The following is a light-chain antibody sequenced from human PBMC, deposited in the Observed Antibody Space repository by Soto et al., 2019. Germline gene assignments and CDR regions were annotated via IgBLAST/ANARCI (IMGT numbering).Light chain of an antibody. J-gene: IGKJ1*01. CDR3: QQSYSTPPT. CDR2: GAS. CDR1: QSVSSSF. V-gene: IGKV3-20*01. Sequence: EIVMTQSPGTLSLSPGERATLSCRASQSVSSSFLTWYQQKPGQAPRLLIYGASSRATGIPERFSGSGSGTDFTLTISSLQPEDFATYYCQQSYSTPPTFGQGTKVDI.